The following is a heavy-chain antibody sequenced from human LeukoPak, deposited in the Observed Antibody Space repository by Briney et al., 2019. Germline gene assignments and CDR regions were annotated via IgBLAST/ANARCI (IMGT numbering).Heavy chain of an antibody. CDR2: INHSGST. CDR3: AREFTMVRGVLRGHYYYYMDV. J-gene: IGHJ6*03. CDR1: GGSFSGYY. Sequence: PSETLSLTCAVYGGSFSGYYWSWIRQPPGKGLEWIGEINHSGSTNYNPSLKSRVTISVDTSKNQFSLKLSSVTAADTAVYYCAREFTMVRGVLRGHYYYYMDVWGKGTTVTISS. V-gene: IGHV4-34*01. D-gene: IGHD3-10*01.